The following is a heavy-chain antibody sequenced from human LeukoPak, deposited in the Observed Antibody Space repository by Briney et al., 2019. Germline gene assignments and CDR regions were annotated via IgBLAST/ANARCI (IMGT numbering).Heavy chain of an antibody. J-gene: IGHJ4*02. Sequence: ASVKVSCKASGYTFTNFDINRVRQAPGQGLEWMGWMNPVSGNAGSAQKFQGSVTLTRDTSITTAYMELTSLRSDDTAFYYCARAPMGAAPLYWGQGTLVTVSS. CDR1: GYTFTNFD. CDR2: MNPVSGNA. V-gene: IGHV1-8*01. D-gene: IGHD6-6*01. CDR3: ARAPMGAAPLY.